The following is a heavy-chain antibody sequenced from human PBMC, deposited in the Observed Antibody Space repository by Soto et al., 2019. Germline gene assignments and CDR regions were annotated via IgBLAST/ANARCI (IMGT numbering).Heavy chain of an antibody. CDR1: GGTFSSYA. J-gene: IGHJ4*02. Sequence: QVQLVQSGAEVKKPGSSVKVSCKASGGTFSSYAISLVRQAPGQGLEWRGGIIPIFGTANYAQKFQGRVMITADESTSTAYMELSSLRSEDTAVYYCASQIPGPLDGGYVMFSPVPFDYWGQGTLVTVSS. CDR2: IIPIFGTA. V-gene: IGHV1-69*12. D-gene: IGHD5-12*01. CDR3: ASQIPGPLDGGYVMFSPVPFDY.